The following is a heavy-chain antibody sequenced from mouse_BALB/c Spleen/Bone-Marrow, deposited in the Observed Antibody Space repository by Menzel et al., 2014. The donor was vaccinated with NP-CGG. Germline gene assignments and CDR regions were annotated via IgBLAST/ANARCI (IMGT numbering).Heavy chain of an antibody. J-gene: IGHJ2*01. CDR3: ARGGANVDY. CDR2: IDPYNGGT. V-gene: IGHV1S135*01. CDR1: GYAFTNYN. Sequence: VQLQQSGPELVKPGASVKVSCKASGYAFTNYNMYWVKQSHGKSLEWIGYIDPYNGGTSYNQKFKGKATLTVDESSSTAYMQLSRLTSEDSAVYYCARGGANVDYWGQGTTLTVSS.